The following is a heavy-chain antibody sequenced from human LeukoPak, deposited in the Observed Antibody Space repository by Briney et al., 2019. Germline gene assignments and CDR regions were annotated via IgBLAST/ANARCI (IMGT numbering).Heavy chain of an antibody. D-gene: IGHD6-19*01. CDR1: GGSISSGGYY. Sequence: PSETLSLTCTVSGGSISSGGYYWSWIRQHPGKGLEWIGYIYYSGSTYYNPSLKSRVTISVDTSKNQFSLKLSSVTAADTAVYYCARVKGSVSGPYSSFDYWGQGTLVTVSS. V-gene: IGHV4-31*03. J-gene: IGHJ4*02. CDR3: ARVKGSVSGPYSSFDY. CDR2: IYYSGST.